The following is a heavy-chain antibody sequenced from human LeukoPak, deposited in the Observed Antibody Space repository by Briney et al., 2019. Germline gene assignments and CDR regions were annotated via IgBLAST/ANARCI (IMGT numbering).Heavy chain of an antibody. CDR1: GGSFSGYY. J-gene: IGHJ4*02. D-gene: IGHD2-15*01. CDR2: INHSGST. V-gene: IGHV4-34*01. CDR3: ARVGYCSGGSCYSSPLFDY. Sequence: SETLSLTCAVYGGSFSGYYWSWIRQPPGKGLEWIGEINHSGSTNYNPSLKSRVTISVDTSKNQFSLKLSSVTAADTAVYYCARVGYCSGGSCYSSPLFDYWGQGTLVTVSS.